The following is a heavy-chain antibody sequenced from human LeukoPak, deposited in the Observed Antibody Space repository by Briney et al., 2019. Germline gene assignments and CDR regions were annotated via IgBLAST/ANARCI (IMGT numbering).Heavy chain of an antibody. CDR1: GGSFSGYY. CDR2: INHSGST. D-gene: IGHD3-9*01. V-gene: IGHV4-34*01. J-gene: IGHJ4*02. CDR3: ARVGTLTGYYRYFDY. Sequence: SETLSLTCAVYGGSFSGYYWSWIRQPPGKGLEWIGEINHSGSTNYNPSLKSRVTISVDTSKNQFSLKLSSVTAADTAVYYCARVGTLTGYYRYFDYWGREPWSPSPQ.